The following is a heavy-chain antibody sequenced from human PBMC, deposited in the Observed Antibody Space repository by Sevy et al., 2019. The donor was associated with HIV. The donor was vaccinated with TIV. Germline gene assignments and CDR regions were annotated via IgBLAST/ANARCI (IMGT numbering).Heavy chain of an antibody. Sequence: GGSLRLSCAASGFTFSSYAMHWVRQAPGKGLEWVAVISYDGSNKYYADSVKGRFTISRDNSKNTLYLQMNSLRAEDTAVYYCARGIGYCSGGSCYWGSRNHSWYFDLWGRGTLVTVSS. D-gene: IGHD2-15*01. CDR2: ISYDGSNK. J-gene: IGHJ2*01. CDR3: ARGIGYCSGGSCYWGSRNHSWYFDL. V-gene: IGHV3-30-3*01. CDR1: GFTFSSYA.